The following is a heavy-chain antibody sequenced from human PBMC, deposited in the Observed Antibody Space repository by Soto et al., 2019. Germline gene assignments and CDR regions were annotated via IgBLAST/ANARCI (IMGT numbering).Heavy chain of an antibody. Sequence: QVQLVESGGGVVQPGRSLRLSCAASGFTFSSYGMHWVRQAPGKGLEWVAVISYDGSNKYYADSVKGRFTISRDNSKNTLYLQMNSLRAKDTAVYYCASSYYDSSGMDVWGQGTTVTVSS. CDR3: ASSYYDSSGMDV. CDR1: GFTFSSYG. CDR2: ISYDGSNK. D-gene: IGHD3-22*01. J-gene: IGHJ6*02. V-gene: IGHV3-30*03.